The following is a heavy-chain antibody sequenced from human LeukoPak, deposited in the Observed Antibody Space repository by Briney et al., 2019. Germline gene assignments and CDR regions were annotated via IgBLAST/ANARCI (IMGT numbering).Heavy chain of an antibody. CDR1: GYSSTNYG. CDR2: ISAYKGNT. D-gene: IGHD3-22*01. J-gene: IGHJ6*03. V-gene: IGHV1-18*01. Sequence: ASVKVSCKASGYSSTNYGISWVRQAPGQGLEWMGWISAYKGNTNYAQKLQGRVTMTTDTSTSTAYMELRSLRSDDTAVYYCARGPGGRRGYYPLEDSYYYYYMDVWGKGTTVTVSS. CDR3: ARGPGGRRGYYPLEDSYYYYYMDV.